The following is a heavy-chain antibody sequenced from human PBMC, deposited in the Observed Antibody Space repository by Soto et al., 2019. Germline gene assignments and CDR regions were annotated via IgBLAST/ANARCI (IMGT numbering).Heavy chain of an antibody. D-gene: IGHD1-26*01. CDR1: GTSFGTYY. J-gene: IGHJ4*02. CDR3: AREGGGYRFAY. V-gene: IGHV4-59*01. Sequence: QVRLQESGPGLVKPSETLSLTCAVSGTSFGTYYWSWIRQPPGKGLEWIGYIFYSGHLKYNPSLKSRLTISVDPPKNILSLSLTSVTAAATAVYYCAREGGGYRFAYWGQGALVTVSS. CDR2: IFYSGHL.